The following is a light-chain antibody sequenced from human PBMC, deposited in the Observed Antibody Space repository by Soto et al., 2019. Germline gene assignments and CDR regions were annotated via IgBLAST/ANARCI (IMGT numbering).Light chain of an antibody. CDR3: QHYNSYSEA. J-gene: IGKJ1*01. V-gene: IGKV1-5*01. CDR2: DAS. Sequence: IHMTHAPSTLSASVLYRGTVTFLAIHIINNWLSWYQQKPGKAPKLLIYDASSLESGVPSRFSGSGSGTESTLTISSLQPDDFATYYCQHYNSYSEAFGQGPKVDIK. CDR1: HIINNW.